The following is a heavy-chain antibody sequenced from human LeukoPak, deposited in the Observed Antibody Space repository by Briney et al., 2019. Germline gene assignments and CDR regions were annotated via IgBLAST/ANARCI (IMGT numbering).Heavy chain of an antibody. J-gene: IGHJ4*02. Sequence: SETLSLTCTVSGGSISSSSYYWGWIRQPPGKGLEWIGSIYYSGSTYYNPSLKSRVTISVDTSKNQFSLKLSSVTAADTAVYYCARQTAVEGYWGQGTLVTVSS. CDR1: GGSISSSSYY. CDR3: ARQTAVEGY. V-gene: IGHV4-39*01. CDR2: IYYSGST. D-gene: IGHD6-13*01.